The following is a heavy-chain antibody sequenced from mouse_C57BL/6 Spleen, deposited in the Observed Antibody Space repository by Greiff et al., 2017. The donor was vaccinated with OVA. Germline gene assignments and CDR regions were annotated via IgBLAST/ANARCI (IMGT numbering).Heavy chain of an antibody. CDR1: GYSFTSYY. CDR3: ARYSSSYFVY. Sequence: QVQLQQSGPELVKPGASVTISCKASGYSFTSYYIHWVKQRPGQGLEWIGWIYPGSGNTKYNEKFKGKATLTADKSYRTAYMPLSRLTSSASAVYYCARYSSSYFVYWGQGPTLPVSS. CDR2: IYPGSGNT. D-gene: IGHD3-1*01. V-gene: IGHV1-66*01. J-gene: IGHJ2*01.